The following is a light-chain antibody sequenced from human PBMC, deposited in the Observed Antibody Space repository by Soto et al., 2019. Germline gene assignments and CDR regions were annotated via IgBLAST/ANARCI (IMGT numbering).Light chain of an antibody. Sequence: DIPMTQSPSTLSASVGDRVTITCRAIQSISSWLAWYQQKPGKAPNLLISKASSLESGVPSRFSGSGSGTEFTLTISSLQPDDFATYYCQQYYSYSYTFGQGTKLEIK. CDR2: KAS. CDR1: QSISSW. CDR3: QQYYSYSYT. V-gene: IGKV1-5*03. J-gene: IGKJ2*01.